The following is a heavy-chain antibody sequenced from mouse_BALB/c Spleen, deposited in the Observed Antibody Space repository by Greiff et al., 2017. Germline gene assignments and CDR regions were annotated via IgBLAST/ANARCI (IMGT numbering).Heavy chain of an antibody. D-gene: IGHD2-14*01. CDR3: ARHRYDVGYFDY. CDR1: GFSLTSYG. V-gene: IGHV2-6-2*01. CDR2: IWSDGST. Sequence: VHLVESGPDLVAPSQSLSITCTVSGFSLTSYGVHWVRQPPGKGLEWLVVIWSDGSTTYNSALKSRLSISKDNSKSQVFLKMNSLQTDDTAMYYCARHRYDVGYFDYWGQGTTLTVSS. J-gene: IGHJ2*01.